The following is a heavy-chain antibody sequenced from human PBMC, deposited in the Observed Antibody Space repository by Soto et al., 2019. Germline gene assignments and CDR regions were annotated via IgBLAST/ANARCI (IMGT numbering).Heavy chain of an antibody. Sequence: GGSLRLSCAASGFPFSSYGMHWVRQAPGKGLEWVAVISYDGSNKYYADSVKGRFTISRDNSKNTLYLQMNSLRAEDTAVYYCAKGGATGGYYYYGMDVWGKGTTVTVSS. CDR2: ISYDGSNK. V-gene: IGHV3-30*18. D-gene: IGHD1-26*01. CDR1: GFPFSSYG. CDR3: AKGGATGGYYYYGMDV. J-gene: IGHJ6*04.